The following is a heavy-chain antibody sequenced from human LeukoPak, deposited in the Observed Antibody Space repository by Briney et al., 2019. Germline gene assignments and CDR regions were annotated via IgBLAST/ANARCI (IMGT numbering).Heavy chain of an antibody. CDR3: ARDTFGGVIVDY. CDR1: ELTVSSNC. CDR2: SDGST. Sequence: GSLRLSCAASELTVSSNCMTWVRQAPGKGLEWVSFSDGSTYYADSVRGRFTISRDNSKNSLYLQMNSLRAEDTAVYYCARDTFGGVIVDYWGQGTLVTVSS. J-gene: IGHJ4*02. V-gene: IGHV3-66*01. D-gene: IGHD3-16*02.